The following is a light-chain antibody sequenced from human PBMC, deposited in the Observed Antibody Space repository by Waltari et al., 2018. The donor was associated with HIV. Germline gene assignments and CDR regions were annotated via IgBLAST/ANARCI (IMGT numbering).Light chain of an antibody. CDR1: SSNIGAGCD. CDR2: NNF. CDR3: QSYDSTRTGV. Sequence: QSVLTQPPSVSGAPGQRVTISCSGSSSNIGAGCDVHWYQHLPGTAPEHLKYNNFDRQSGVRDRVSGSKAGTSASLAITGLQAEDEADYYCQSYDSTRTGVFGGGTKLTVL. J-gene: IGLJ3*02. V-gene: IGLV1-40*01.